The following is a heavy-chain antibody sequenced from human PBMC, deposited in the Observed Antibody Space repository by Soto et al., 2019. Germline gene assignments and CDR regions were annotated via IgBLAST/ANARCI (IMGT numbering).Heavy chain of an antibody. J-gene: IGHJ6*02. D-gene: IGHD3-9*01. V-gene: IGHV3-30*03. CDR2: ISYDGSNK. CDR3: ARGAPPLRYLDWSNIRYRMDV. Sequence: WFLRLSCEASGFTFSSYGLPWVRQAPGKVLEWVAVISYDGSNKYYADSVKGRFIISRDNSKNTLYLQMNSLRAEDTAVYYCARGAPPLRYLDWSNIRYRMDVWGQGTTVTASS. CDR1: GFTFSSYG.